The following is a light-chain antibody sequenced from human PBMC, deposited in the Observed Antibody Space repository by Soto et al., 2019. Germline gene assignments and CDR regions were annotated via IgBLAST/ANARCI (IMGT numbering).Light chain of an antibody. J-gene: IGKJ1*01. CDR2: GAS. V-gene: IGKV3-20*01. Sequence: EIVLTQSPGTLSMSPGERATLSCRASQSISSNYLAGYQQKPGQAPRLLIYGASSRATGIPDRFSGSGSGTDFTLNISRLEAEDFAVYYCQQYGSSPRTFGQGTKVEFK. CDR1: QSISSNY. CDR3: QQYGSSPRT.